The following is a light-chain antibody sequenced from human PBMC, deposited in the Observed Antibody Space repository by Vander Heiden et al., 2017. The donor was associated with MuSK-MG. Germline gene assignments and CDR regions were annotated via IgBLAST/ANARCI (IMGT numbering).Light chain of an antibody. CDR3: QQYDNTPLT. J-gene: IGKJ4*01. CDR1: QDISNY. CDR2: DAS. Sequence: DIQMTQSPSSLSASVGDRVTITCQASQDISNYLNWYQQKPGKAPKLLIYDASNLETGVPSRFSGSGSGTDFTLTISSLQPEDFATYYCQQYDNTPLTFGRGTKVEIK. V-gene: IGKV1-33*01.